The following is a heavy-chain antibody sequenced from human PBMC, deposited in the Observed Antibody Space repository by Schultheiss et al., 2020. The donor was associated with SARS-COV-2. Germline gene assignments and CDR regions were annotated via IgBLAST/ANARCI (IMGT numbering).Heavy chain of an antibody. D-gene: IGHD2-2*02. J-gene: IGHJ4*02. CDR1: GGSFSGYY. Sequence: SETLSLTCAVYGGSFSGYYWSWIRQPPGKGLEWIGEINHSGSTNYNPSLKSRVTISVDTSKNQFSLKMSSVTAADTAVYYCAKDRICSSTSCYSFDYWGQGTLVTVSS. CDR3: AKDRICSSTSCYSFDY. V-gene: IGHV4-34*01. CDR2: INHSGST.